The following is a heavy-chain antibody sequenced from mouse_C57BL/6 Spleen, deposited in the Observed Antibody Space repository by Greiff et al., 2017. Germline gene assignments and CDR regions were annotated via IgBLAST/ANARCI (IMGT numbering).Heavy chain of an antibody. Sequence: QLKESGAELVKPGASVKLSCTASGFNIKDYYMHWVKQRTEQGLEWIGRIDPEDGETKYAPKFQGKATITADTSSNTAYLQLSSLTSEDTAVYYCASHLLLRDYFDYWGQGTTLTVSS. V-gene: IGHV14-2*01. D-gene: IGHD1-1*01. J-gene: IGHJ2*01. CDR1: GFNIKDYY. CDR3: ASHLLLRDYFDY. CDR2: IDPEDGET.